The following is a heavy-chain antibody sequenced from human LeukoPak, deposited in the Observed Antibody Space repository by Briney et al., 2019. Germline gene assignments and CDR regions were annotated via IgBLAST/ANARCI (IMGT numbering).Heavy chain of an antibody. CDR1: GFTFSSYW. V-gene: IGHV3-7*03. J-gene: IGHJ4*02. D-gene: IGHD5-18*01. Sequence: GGSLRLSCAASGFTFSSYWMSWVRQAPGKGLEWVANIKQDGSEKYYADSVKGRFTISRDNAKNSLYLLMKSLRAEDTALYYYARDATGYTYGYPFDYWGQGTLVTVSS. CDR2: IKQDGSEK. CDR3: ARDATGYTYGYPFDY.